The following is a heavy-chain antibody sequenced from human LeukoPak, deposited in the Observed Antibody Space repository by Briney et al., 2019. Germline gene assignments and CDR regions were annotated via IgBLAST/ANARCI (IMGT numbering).Heavy chain of an antibody. V-gene: IGHV3-7*01. D-gene: IGHD3-10*01. Sequence: PGGSLRLSCVASGFTFSTYWMSWVRQAPGKGLEWVANINQDGGKTYYVDSVKGRFTISRDNAKNSLYLQMNGLRAEDTGVYYCARDRGADRFDYWGQGTLVTVSS. CDR2: INQDGGKT. CDR1: GFTFSTYW. CDR3: ARDRGADRFDY. J-gene: IGHJ4*02.